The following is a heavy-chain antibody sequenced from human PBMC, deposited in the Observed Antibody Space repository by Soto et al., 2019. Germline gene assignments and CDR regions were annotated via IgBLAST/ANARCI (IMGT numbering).Heavy chain of an antibody. Sequence: GSLRLSCAASGFTFSSCGMHWVRQAPGKGLEWVAVIWYDGSNKYYADSVKGRFTISRDNSKNTLYLQMNSLRAEDTAVYYCARDQKTRYCSGGSCSGHFDYWGQG. CDR1: GFTFSSCG. D-gene: IGHD2-15*01. CDR2: IWYDGSNK. V-gene: IGHV3-33*01. J-gene: IGHJ4*02. CDR3: ARDQKTRYCSGGSCSGHFDY.